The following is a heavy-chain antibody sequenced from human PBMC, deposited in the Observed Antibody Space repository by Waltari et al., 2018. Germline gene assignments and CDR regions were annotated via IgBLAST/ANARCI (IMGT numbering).Heavy chain of an antibody. V-gene: IGHV4-34*02. Sequence: QVQLQQWGGLLKPPEALSISCAVSGGTFTGYFWRWIRQSPWGGLEWIGEVDHTGKVNYHPSLNSRFTISVDTSKNQFSLQTSSLIAADTATYYCARGFVLNYYDSSSYYFDVWSQGTLATVSS. CDR3: ARGFVLNYYDSSSYYFDV. D-gene: IGHD3-22*01. J-gene: IGHJ4*02. CDR1: GGTFTGYF. CDR2: VDHTGKV.